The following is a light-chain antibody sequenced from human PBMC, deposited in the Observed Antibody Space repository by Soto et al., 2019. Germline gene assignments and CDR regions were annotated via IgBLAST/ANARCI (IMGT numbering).Light chain of an antibody. V-gene: IGLV2-18*02. Sequence: QSVLTQPPSVSGSPGQSVAISCTGTSSDVGSYNRVSWYQQPPGTAPKLMIYDVNNRPSGVPDRFSGSKSGNTASLTISGLQAEDEADYYCSSYTISSTYVLGTGTKVTVL. CDR3: SSYTISSTYV. CDR2: DVN. CDR1: SSDVGSYNR. J-gene: IGLJ1*01.